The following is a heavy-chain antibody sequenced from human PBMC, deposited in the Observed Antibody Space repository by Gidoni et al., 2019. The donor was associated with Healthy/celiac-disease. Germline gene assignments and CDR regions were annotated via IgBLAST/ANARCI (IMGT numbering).Heavy chain of an antibody. J-gene: IGHJ4*02. V-gene: IGHV4-59*01. CDR1: GGSISSYY. D-gene: IGHD6-13*01. CDR3: ARLQAIPGSSSWDLDY. CDR2: IYYSGST. Sequence: QVQLQESGPGLVKPSETLSLTCPVSGGSISSYYWSWIRQPPGKGLEWIWYIYYSGSTNYNPSLKSRVTISVDTSKNQFSLKLSSVTAADTAVYYCARLQAIPGSSSWDLDYWGQGTLVTVSS.